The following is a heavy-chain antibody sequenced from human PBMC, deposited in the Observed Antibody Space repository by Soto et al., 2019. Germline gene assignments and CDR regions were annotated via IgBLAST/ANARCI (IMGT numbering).Heavy chain of an antibody. D-gene: IGHD6-19*01. CDR3: ARAVAVAADFDY. Sequence: GASVKVSCKASGYTFTSYAMHWVRQAPGQRLEWMGWINAGNGNTKYSQKFQGRATITRDTSASTAYMELSSLRSEDTAVYYCARAVAVAADFDYWGQGTLVTVSS. J-gene: IGHJ4*02. CDR2: INAGNGNT. CDR1: GYTFTSYA. V-gene: IGHV1-3*01.